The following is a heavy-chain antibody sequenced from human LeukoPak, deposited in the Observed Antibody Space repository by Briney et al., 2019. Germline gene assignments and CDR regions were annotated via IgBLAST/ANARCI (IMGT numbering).Heavy chain of an antibody. CDR1: GGSISSSSYY. CDR2: IYYSGST. Sequence: KPSETLSLTCTVSGGSISSSSYYWGWIRQPPGKGLEWIGSIYYSGSTYYNPSLKSRATISTDTSKNQFSLRLSSVTAADTAVYYCARGNILTGYCFDFWGQGALVTVSS. J-gene: IGHJ4*02. V-gene: IGHV4-39*07. CDR3: ARGNILTGYCFDF. D-gene: IGHD3-9*01.